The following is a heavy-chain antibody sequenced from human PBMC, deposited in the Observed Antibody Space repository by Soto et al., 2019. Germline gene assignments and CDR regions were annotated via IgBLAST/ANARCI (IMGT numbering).Heavy chain of an antibody. Sequence: PGESLKISCKGSGYSFTSYWIGWVRQVPGKGLEWMGIIYPGESDTIYSPSFRGQVTISADKSLNTAYLQWSSLKASDTAIYFCARHPDPYYGMDVWGQGTTVTVSS. CDR3: ARHPDPYYGMDV. CDR1: GYSFTSYW. CDR2: IYPGESDT. J-gene: IGHJ6*02. V-gene: IGHV5-51*01.